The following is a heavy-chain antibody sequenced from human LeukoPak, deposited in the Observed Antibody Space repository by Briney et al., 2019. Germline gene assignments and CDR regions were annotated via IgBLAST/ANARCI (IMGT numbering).Heavy chain of an antibody. CDR3: AKGMTTNPYVFNT. CDR1: GFTFSRFA. D-gene: IGHD5-24*01. CDR2: ISGSGGST. Sequence: QPGGSLRLSCAPSGFTFSRFAMSWVRQAPGKGLEWVSAISGSGGSTDYADSVKGRFTISRDNSKNTLYLQMNSLRAEDTAVYYCAKGMTTNPYVFNTWGQGTMVTVSS. J-gene: IGHJ3*02. V-gene: IGHV3-23*01.